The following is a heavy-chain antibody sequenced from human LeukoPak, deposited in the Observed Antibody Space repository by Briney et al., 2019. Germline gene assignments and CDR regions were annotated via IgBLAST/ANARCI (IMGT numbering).Heavy chain of an antibody. CDR2: IYYSGST. CDR1: GGSISSSSYY. V-gene: IGHV4-39*01. CDR3: ARHYSTFDY. D-gene: IGHD2-21*01. Sequence: SETLSLTCTVSGGSISSSSYYWGWIRQPPGKGLEWIGSIYYSGSTYYNPSLKSRVTISVDTSKNQFSLKPSSVTAADTAVYYCARHYSTFDYWGQGTLVTVSS. J-gene: IGHJ4*02.